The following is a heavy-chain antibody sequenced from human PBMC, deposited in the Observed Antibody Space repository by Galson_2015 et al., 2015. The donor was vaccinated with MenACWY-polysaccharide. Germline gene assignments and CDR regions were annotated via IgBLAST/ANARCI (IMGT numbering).Heavy chain of an antibody. V-gene: IGHV4-39*01. CDR3: AGHSLYSSGWYSPYY. Sequence: SETLSLTCTVSGGSISSSSYYWGWIRQPPGKGLEWIGSIYYSGSTYYNPSLKSRVTISVDTSKNQFSLKLSSVTAADTAVYYCAGHSLYSSGWYSPYYWGQGTLVTVSS. CDR1: GGSISSSSYY. D-gene: IGHD6-19*01. J-gene: IGHJ4*02. CDR2: IYYSGST.